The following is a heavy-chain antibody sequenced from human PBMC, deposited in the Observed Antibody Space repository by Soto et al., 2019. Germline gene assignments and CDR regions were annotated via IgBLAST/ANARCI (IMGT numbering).Heavy chain of an antibody. CDR3: ASTTYLGGYAAHFDY. J-gene: IGHJ4*02. Sequence: QVQLVQSGAEVKKPGSSVKVSCKASGSTFSSYAISWVRQAPEQGLEWTGGIIPIFGTANYAQKFQGRVTITADESTSTAYMELSSLRSEDTAVYYCASTTYLGGYAAHFDYWGQGTLFTVSS. CDR2: IIPIFGTA. D-gene: IGHD5-12*01. V-gene: IGHV1-69*01. CDR1: GSTFSSYA.